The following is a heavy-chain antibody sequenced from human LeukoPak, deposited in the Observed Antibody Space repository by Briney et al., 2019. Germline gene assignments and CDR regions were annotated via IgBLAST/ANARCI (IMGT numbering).Heavy chain of an antibody. Sequence: PGGSLRLSCAASGFTFSSFSMNWFRQAPGKGLEWVANIKQDGSQKYYVDSVKGRFTISRDNAKNSLYLQMNSLRAEDTAMYYCARDSSLSGSYDYWGQGTLVTVSS. D-gene: IGHD1-26*01. J-gene: IGHJ4*02. V-gene: IGHV3-7*01. CDR3: ARDSSLSGSYDY. CDR2: IKQDGSQK. CDR1: GFTFSSFS.